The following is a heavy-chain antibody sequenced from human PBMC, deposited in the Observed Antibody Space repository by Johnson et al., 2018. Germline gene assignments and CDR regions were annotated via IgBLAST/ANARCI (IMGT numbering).Heavy chain of an antibody. V-gene: IGHV3-49*03. D-gene: IGHD1-7*01. CDR3: GRAWVLGTTGVCDI. Sequence: VQLVESGGGLVQPGRSLRLSCAASGFSFGDYAMSWFRQAPGKGLEWVGLIRGNSYGGTTEYAASVNGRFTISREDSKSIAYLQRNSLKSEDTAVYYCGRAWVLGTTGVCDIWGQGTMVLVSS. J-gene: IGHJ3*02. CDR1: GFSFGDYA. CDR2: IRGNSYGGTT.